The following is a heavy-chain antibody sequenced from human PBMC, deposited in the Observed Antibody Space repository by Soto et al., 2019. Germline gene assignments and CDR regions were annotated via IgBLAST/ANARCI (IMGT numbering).Heavy chain of an antibody. CDR1: GFILTNYS. J-gene: IGHJ4*02. V-gene: IGHV3-48*01. D-gene: IGHD6-19*01. CDR3: ARDLKYSSGWYDTAY. CDR2: ISSTGSSK. Sequence: VQLVESGGGLVQPGGSLRLSCAGSGFILTNYSMTWVRQAPGKGLEWISYISSTGSSKYYSDSVRGRFTIFRDNAKNSLYLQMNSLRAEDTAVYYCARDLKYSSGWYDTAYWGQGTLVTVSS.